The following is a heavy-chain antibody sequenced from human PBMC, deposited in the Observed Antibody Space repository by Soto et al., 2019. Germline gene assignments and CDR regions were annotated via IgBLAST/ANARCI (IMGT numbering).Heavy chain of an antibody. V-gene: IGHV3-64*01. CDR2: ISNNGAHT. J-gene: IGHJ6*03. D-gene: IGHD6-13*01. CDR1: GFTFSNYE. CDR3: ARRGYGSRWPNVYMDV. Sequence: EAQLVESGGGLVQPGGSLRLSCAASGFTFSNYEMHWVRQAPGKGLEYVSGISNNGAHTDYAKSVKGRFTISRDNSENNLYLQMGSLRAEDIDIYYCARRGYGSRWPNVYMDVWGKGTTVTGSS.